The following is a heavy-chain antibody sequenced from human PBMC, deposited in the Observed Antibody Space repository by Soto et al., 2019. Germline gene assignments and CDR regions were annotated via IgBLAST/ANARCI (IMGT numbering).Heavy chain of an antibody. D-gene: IGHD4-17*01. J-gene: IGHJ6*02. CDR3: TSPRVTATTFHYGYGMDV. Sequence: PGGSLRLSCAASGFTFSGSAMHWVRQASGKGLEWVGRIRSKANSYATAYAASVKGRFTISRDDSKNTAYLQMNSLKTEDTAVDECTSPRVTATTFHYGYGMDVWGQGTTVTVSS. V-gene: IGHV3-73*01. CDR2: IRSKANSYAT. CDR1: GFTFSGSA.